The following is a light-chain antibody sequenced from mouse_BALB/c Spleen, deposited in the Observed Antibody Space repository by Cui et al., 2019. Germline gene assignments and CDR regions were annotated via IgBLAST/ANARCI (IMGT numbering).Light chain of an antibody. J-gene: IGKJ4*01. CDR2: GAS. CDR1: QSLLNSGNQKNY. Sequence: DIAMTQSPPSLSVAAGEKVTMSCKSSQSLLNSGNQKNYLAWYQQKPGQPPKLLIYGASTRESGVPDRFTGSGSGTDFTLTISSVQAEDLAVYYCQNDHSYPFTFGSGTKLEIK. CDR3: QNDHSYPFT. V-gene: IGKV8-28*01.